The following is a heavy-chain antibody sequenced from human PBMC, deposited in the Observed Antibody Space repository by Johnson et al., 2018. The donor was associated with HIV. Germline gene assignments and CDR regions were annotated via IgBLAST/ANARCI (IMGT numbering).Heavy chain of an antibody. D-gene: IGHD3-16*01. J-gene: IGHJ3*02. Sequence: QVQLVESGGGLVQPGRSLRLSCAASGFTFDDYAMHWVRQAPGKGLEWVSLISFDGNDKYYADSVKGRFTISRDNSKNTLYVQMNSLRAEDTAVYYCARGRGALDIWGQGTMVTVSS. CDR2: ISFDGNDK. V-gene: IGHV3-30*04. CDR1: GFTFDDYA. CDR3: ARGRGALDI.